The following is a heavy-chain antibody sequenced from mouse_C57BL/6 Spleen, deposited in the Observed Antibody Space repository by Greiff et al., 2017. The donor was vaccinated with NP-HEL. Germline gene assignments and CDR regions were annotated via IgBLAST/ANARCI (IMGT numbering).Heavy chain of an antibody. CDR1: GFTFSSYG. Sequence: DVMLVESGGDLVKPGGSLKLSCAASGFTFSSYGMSWVRQTPDKRLEWVATISSGGSYTYYPDSVKGRSTFSRDNAKNTLYLQLSSLQSEDTALYYWARRDCSGHGAMDYWGQGTSVTVSS. CDR3: ARRDCSGHGAMDY. J-gene: IGHJ4*01. D-gene: IGHD3-2*02. V-gene: IGHV5-6*02. CDR2: ISSGGSYT.